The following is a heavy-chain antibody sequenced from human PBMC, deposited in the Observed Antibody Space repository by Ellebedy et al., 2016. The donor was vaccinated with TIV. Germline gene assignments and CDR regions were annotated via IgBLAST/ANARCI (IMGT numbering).Heavy chain of an antibody. V-gene: IGHV3-30-3*01. Sequence: GGSLRLXXTASGFTFSSYAMHWVRQAPGTGLEWVGVISYAGGNKNYIDSVKGRFTISRDNSKNTLYLQMNSLRVEDTAVYYCTRRPRGGALDIWGQGTMVTVSS. CDR3: TRRPRGGALDI. CDR1: GFTFSSYA. CDR2: ISYAGGNK. J-gene: IGHJ3*02. D-gene: IGHD1-26*01.